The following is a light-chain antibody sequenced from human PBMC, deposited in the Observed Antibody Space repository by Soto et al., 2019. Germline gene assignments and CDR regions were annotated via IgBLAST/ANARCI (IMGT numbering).Light chain of an antibody. CDR3: CSYAGSYTLGV. CDR1: SSDVGSYNL. Sequence: QSALTQPASVSGSPGQSITISCTGTSSDVGSYNLVSWYQQHPGKAPKLMIYEGSKRPSGVSNRFSGSKSGNTASLTISGLQAEDEADYYCCSYAGSYTLGVFGGGTKLTVL. J-gene: IGLJ2*01. CDR2: EGS. V-gene: IGLV2-23*01.